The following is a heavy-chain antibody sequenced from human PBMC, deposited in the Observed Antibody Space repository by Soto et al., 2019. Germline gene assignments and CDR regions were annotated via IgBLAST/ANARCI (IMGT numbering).Heavy chain of an antibody. CDR3: AKGFIVVVTVLRPDDAFDV. Sequence: DVQLLESGGGLVQPGGSLRLSCAASGFTFGNYGINWVRQAPGKGLEWGSGISGGGGSTYYADSVKGRFTVSRDPSKNSVFLEMNTLRAEDTAVYYCAKGFIVVVTVLRPDDAFDVWGQGTLVTVSS. CDR1: GFTFGNYG. CDR2: ISGGGGST. V-gene: IGHV3-23*01. D-gene: IGHD2-21*02. J-gene: IGHJ3*01.